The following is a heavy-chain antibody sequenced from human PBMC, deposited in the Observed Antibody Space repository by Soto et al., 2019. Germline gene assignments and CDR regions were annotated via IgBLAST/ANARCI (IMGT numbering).Heavy chain of an antibody. CDR2: IYYSGST. V-gene: IGHV4-39*01. CDR1: GGSISDSSYF. CDR3: ARRGVSSYYSNY. J-gene: IGHJ4*02. D-gene: IGHD2-15*01. Sequence: SETLSLTCTVSGGSISDSSYFWDWIRQPPGKGLEGIGNIYYSGSTYYNLSLKSRVTISVDTSKNQFSLKLSSVTAADTAVYYCARRGVSSYYSNYWGLGTLVTVSS.